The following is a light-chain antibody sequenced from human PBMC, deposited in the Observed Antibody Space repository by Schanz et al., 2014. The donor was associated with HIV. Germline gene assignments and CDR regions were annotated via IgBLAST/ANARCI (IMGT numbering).Light chain of an antibody. J-gene: IGKJ4*01. CDR3: QQYDTYPIT. Sequence: DIQMTQSPSSLSASVGDRVTITCRASQDISKFLAWFQQKPGKAPKSLIFAASNLRSGVPSRFSGSGSGTDFTLTISSLQPDDFAIYYCQQYDTYPITFGGGTKVEIK. V-gene: IGKV1-16*01. CDR2: AAS. CDR1: QDISKF.